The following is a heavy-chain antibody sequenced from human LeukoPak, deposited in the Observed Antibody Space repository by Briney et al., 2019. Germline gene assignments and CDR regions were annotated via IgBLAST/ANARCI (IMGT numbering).Heavy chain of an antibody. J-gene: IGHJ4*02. CDR3: ARDSGWSGYIGY. Sequence: GGSLRLSCAASGFTFSSYWMHWVRQAPGKGLVWVSRINPDGSTTSYADSVKGRFTISRDSAKNTLYLQMNSLRAEGTAVYYCARDSGWSGYIGYWGQGTLVTVSS. V-gene: IGHV3-74*01. D-gene: IGHD3-3*01. CDR1: GFTFSSYW. CDR2: INPDGSTT.